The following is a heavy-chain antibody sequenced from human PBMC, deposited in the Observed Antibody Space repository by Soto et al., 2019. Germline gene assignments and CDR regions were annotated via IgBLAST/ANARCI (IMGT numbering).Heavy chain of an antibody. J-gene: IGHJ5*02. V-gene: IGHV1-18*01. CDR1: GYTFTSYG. D-gene: IGHD3-22*01. CDR3: AREQWHSSGSNWFGP. Sequence: ASVKVSRRASGYTFTSYGISWVRQAPGQGLEWMGWISAYNGNTNYAQKVQGRVTMTRDTYTRTDYMELRSLRSDDTAVYYCAREQWHSSGSNWFGPWGQGTLVTVS. CDR2: ISAYNGNT.